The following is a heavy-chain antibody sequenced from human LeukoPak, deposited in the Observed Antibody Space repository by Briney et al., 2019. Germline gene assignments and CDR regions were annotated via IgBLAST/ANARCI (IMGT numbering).Heavy chain of an antibody. V-gene: IGHV3-30-3*01. CDR3: ARDGYCGGDCQSPRFAFDI. D-gene: IGHD2-21*02. CDR1: GFTFNNYA. CDR2: ISYDGSNK. J-gene: IGHJ3*02. Sequence: GGSLRLSCAASGFTFNNYAMRWVRQAPGKGLEWVAVISYDGSNKYYADSVKGRFTISRDNSKNTLYLQMNSLRAEDTAVYYCARDGYCGGDCQSPRFAFDIWGQGTMVTVSS.